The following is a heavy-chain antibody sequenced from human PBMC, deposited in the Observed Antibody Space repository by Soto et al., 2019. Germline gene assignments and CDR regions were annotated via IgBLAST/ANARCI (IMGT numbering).Heavy chain of an antibody. CDR1: GFTFSRHG. CDR2: INPSGDST. D-gene: IGHD6-13*01. J-gene: IGHJ4*02. V-gene: IGHV3-23*01. Sequence: PGESLKISCVASGFTFSRHGLSWVSQAPGKGLEWVSTINPSGDSTFYADSVKGRFTISRDNSKNTVYPQMNSLSVGDTAVYLCAKVDVSTAGSFDYWGQGALVTVSS. CDR3: AKVDVSTAGSFDY.